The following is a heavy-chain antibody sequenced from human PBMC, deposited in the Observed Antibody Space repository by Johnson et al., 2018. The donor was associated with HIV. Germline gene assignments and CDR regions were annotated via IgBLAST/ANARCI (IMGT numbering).Heavy chain of an antibody. V-gene: IGHV3-9*01. Sequence: VQLVESGGGLVQPGRSLRLSCAASGFTFDDYAMHWVRQAPGKGLEWVSGISWNSGSIGYADSVKGRFTISRDNAKNSLYLQMNSLRAEDTALYYCAKIRTSGTGDAFDIWGQGTMVTVSS. D-gene: IGHD1-14*01. CDR2: ISWNSGSI. CDR3: AKIRTSGTGDAFDI. J-gene: IGHJ3*02. CDR1: GFTFDDYA.